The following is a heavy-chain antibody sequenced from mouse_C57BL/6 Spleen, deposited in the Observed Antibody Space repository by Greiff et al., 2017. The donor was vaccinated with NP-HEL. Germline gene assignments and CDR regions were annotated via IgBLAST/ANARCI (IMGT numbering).Heavy chain of an antibody. CDR2: IRSKSSNYAT. CDR3: VRGGTTVVAYYYAMDY. Sequence: DVQLVESGGGLVQPKGSLKLSCAASGFTFNTYAMHWVRQAPGKGLEWVARIRSKSSNYATYYADSVKDRFTISRDDSQSMLYLQMNNLKTEDTAMYYCVRGGTTVVAYYYAMDYWGQGTSVTVSS. V-gene: IGHV10-3*01. D-gene: IGHD1-1*01. J-gene: IGHJ4*01. CDR1: GFTFNTYA.